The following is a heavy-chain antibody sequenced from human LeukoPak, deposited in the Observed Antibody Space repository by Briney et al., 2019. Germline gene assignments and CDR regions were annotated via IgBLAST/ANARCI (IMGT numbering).Heavy chain of an antibody. CDR3: ARGEAAAGDFDY. J-gene: IGHJ4*02. Sequence: PGRSLRLSCAASGFTFSSYSMNWVRQAPGKGLEWVSSISSSSSYIYYADSVKGRFTISRDNAKNSLYLQMNSLRAEDTAVYYCARGEAAAGDFDYWGQGTLVTVSS. CDR2: ISSSSSYI. D-gene: IGHD6-13*01. CDR1: GFTFSSYS. V-gene: IGHV3-21*01.